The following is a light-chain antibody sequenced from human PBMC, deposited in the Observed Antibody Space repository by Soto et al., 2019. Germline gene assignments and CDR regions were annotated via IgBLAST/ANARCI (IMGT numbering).Light chain of an antibody. Sequence: EIVLTQSPATLSLSPGERATLSCRASQSVIRYLAWYQQRPGQAPRLLIYGASSRATGIPDRFSGSGSGTDFTLTISRLEPEDFAVYYCQQYGSSPLTFGGGTKVDIK. CDR2: GAS. CDR3: QQYGSSPLT. CDR1: QSVIRY. V-gene: IGKV3-20*01. J-gene: IGKJ4*01.